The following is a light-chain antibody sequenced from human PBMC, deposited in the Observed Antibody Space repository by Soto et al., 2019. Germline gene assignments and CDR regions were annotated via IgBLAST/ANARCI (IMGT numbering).Light chain of an antibody. CDR1: SSNIGSNN. CDR2: SNS. V-gene: IGLV1-44*01. Sequence: QSVLTQPPSASGTPGQRVTISCSGSSSNIGSNNVNWYQQLPGTAPKHLIHSNSHRPSGVPDRFSGSKSGTSASLAISGLQSEDEADYYCATWTGSRNGMVFGGGTQLTVL. CDR3: ATWTGSRNGMV. J-gene: IGLJ3*02.